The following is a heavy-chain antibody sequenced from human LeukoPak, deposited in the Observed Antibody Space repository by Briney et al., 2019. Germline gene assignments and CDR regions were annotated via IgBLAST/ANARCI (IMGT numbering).Heavy chain of an antibody. CDR1: GFTFSSYW. J-gene: IGHJ4*02. D-gene: IGHD2-15*01. CDR3: AKDRIVVVVAAGSFDY. V-gene: IGHV3-7*03. CDR2: IKQDGSEK. Sequence: GGSLRLSCAASGFTFSSYWMSWVRQAPGKGLEWVANIKQDGSEKYYVDSVKGRFTISRDNSKNTLYLQMNSLRAEDTAVYYCAKDRIVVVVAAGSFDYWGQGTLVTVSS.